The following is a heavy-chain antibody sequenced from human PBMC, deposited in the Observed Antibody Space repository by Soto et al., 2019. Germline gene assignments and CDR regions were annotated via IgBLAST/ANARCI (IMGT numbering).Heavy chain of an antibody. D-gene: IGHD2-8*02. V-gene: IGHV4-59*12. Sequence: SLTCTVSGGSISSYYWSWIRQPPGKGLEWIGYIYYSGSTNYNPSLKSRVTISVDTSKNQFSLKLTSVTAADTAVYYCARDKITGLFDYWGQGTLVTVS. CDR2: IYYSGST. J-gene: IGHJ4*02. CDR1: GGSISSYY. CDR3: ARDKITGLFDY.